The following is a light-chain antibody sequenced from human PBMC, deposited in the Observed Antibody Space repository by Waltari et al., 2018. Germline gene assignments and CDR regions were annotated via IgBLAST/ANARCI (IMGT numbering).Light chain of an antibody. CDR3: NSYTGSDILI. Sequence: QSALTQPASVSGSPGQSITISCIGTSSDVGIYDLVSWYQQHPGKAPTLMIYEVSNRPSGVSNRFSGSKSGNTASLTISGLQPEDEADYYCNSYTGSDILIFGGGTKLTVL. CDR1: SSDVGIYDL. CDR2: EVS. J-gene: IGLJ2*01. V-gene: IGLV2-14*02.